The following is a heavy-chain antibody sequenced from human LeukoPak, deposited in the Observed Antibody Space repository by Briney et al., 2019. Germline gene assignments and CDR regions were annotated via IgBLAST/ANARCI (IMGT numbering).Heavy chain of an antibody. Sequence: GGSLRLSCAASGFTFSSYAMHWVRQAPGKGLEWVAVISYDGSNKYYADSVKGRFTISRDNSKNTLYLQMNSLRAEVTAVFYCVRDDELRYYYRLLTYDVFDIWGQGTMVTVSS. D-gene: IGHD3-9*01. V-gene: IGHV3-30-3*01. J-gene: IGHJ3*02. CDR3: VRDDELRYYYRLLTYDVFDI. CDR1: GFTFSSYA. CDR2: ISYDGSNK.